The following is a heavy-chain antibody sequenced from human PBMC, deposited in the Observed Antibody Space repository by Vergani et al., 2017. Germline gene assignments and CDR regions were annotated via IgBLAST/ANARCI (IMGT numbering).Heavy chain of an antibody. CDR2: ISSSGSP. CDR3: SRPVGPSAIADGYHV. J-gene: IGHJ3*01. Sequence: QLQLQESGPGLVTPSETLSLSCRVSGDSISRSHYYWGFIRQPPGKGLEWIGSISSSGSPYSNPTLKSRLAFSVDTSKNLFSLRLKSVPATDTGMYYCSRPVGPSAIADGYHVWGQGTMVTVS. V-gene: IGHV4-39*02. CDR1: GDSISRSHYY. D-gene: IGHD3-10*01.